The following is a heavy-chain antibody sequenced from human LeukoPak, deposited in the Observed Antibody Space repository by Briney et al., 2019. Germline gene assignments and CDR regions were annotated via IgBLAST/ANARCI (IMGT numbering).Heavy chain of an antibody. CDR2: ISSSSSYI. CDR3: ARGFGSSGGYYMDV. V-gene: IGHV3-21*01. D-gene: IGHD3-22*01. J-gene: IGHJ6*03. CDR1: GFTFSSYS. Sequence: GGSLRLPCAASGFTFSSYSMNWVRQAPGKGLEWVSSISSSSSYIYYADSVKGRFTISRDNAKNSLYLQMNSLRAEDTAVYYCARGFGSSGGYYMDVWGKGTTVTVSS.